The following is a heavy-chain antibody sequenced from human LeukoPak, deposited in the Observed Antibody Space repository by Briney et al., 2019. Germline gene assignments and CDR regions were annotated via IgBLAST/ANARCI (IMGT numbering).Heavy chain of an antibody. CDR2: INPSGDST. CDR3: ASSYYGSGSRPSYFDY. CDR1: GYTFTSYG. V-gene: IGHV1-46*01. Sequence: ASVKVSCKASGYTFTSYGISWVRQAPGQGLEWMGIINPSGDSTSYSQNFQGRVTMTRDTSTSTVYMELSSLRSEDTALYYCASSYYGSGSRPSYFDYWGQGTLVTVSS. D-gene: IGHD3-10*01. J-gene: IGHJ4*02.